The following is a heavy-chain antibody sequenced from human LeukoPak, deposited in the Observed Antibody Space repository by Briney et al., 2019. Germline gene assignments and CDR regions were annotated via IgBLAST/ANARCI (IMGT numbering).Heavy chain of an antibody. V-gene: IGHV4-34*01. J-gene: IGHJ6*02. CDR2: INHSGST. CDR1: GGSFSGYY. CDR3: ARVPGSPPDFWSGRPRVNYYGMDV. Sequence: PSETLSLTCAVYGGSFSGYYWSWIRQTPGKGLEWIGEINHSGSTNYNPSLKSRVTISLDTSKNQFSLKLSSVTAADTTVYYCARVPGSPPDFWSGRPRVNYYGMDVWGQGTTVTVSS. D-gene: IGHD3-3*01.